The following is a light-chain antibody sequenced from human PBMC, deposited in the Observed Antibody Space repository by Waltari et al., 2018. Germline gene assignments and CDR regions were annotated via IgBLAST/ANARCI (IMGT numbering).Light chain of an antibody. CDR2: GSS. CDR1: QSVRYN. Sequence: TQSPATLSVSPGDRATLSCRASQSVRYNLAWYQQRHGQAPRLLIYGSSTRATGTPARFSGSGSGTEFTLTINSRQSEDSAFYYCHQYSKGPPWTFGQGTKVEV. J-gene: IGKJ1*01. V-gene: IGKV3-15*01. CDR3: HQYSKGPPWT.